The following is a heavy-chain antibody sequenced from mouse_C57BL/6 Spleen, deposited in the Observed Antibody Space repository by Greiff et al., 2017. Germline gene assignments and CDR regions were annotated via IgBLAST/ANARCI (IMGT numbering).Heavy chain of an antibody. D-gene: IGHD1-1*01. J-gene: IGHJ4*01. CDR2: INPNYGTT. V-gene: IGHV1-39*01. CDR3: ARMGAYCYGSSSLYAMDY. Sequence: EVQGVESGPELVKPGASVKISCKASGYSFTDYNMNWVKQSNGKSLEWIGVINPNYGTTSYKQKFKGKATLTVDQSSSTAYMQLNSLTSEDSAVYYCARMGAYCYGSSSLYAMDYWGQGTSVTVSS. CDR1: GYSFTDYN.